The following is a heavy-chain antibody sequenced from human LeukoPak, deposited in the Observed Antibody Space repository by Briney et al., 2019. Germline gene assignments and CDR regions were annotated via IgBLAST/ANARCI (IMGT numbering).Heavy chain of an antibody. Sequence: ASVKVSCKASGYTFTSYDINWVRQATGQGLEWMGWMNPSSGNTGYAQKFQGRVTMTKNTSIGTAYMDLSSLRSEDTAVYYCARALSWTTESYYYMDVWGKGTTVTVSS. J-gene: IGHJ6*03. V-gene: IGHV1-8*01. CDR2: MNPSSGNT. CDR1: GYTFTSYD. D-gene: IGHD3/OR15-3a*01. CDR3: ARALSWTTESYYYMDV.